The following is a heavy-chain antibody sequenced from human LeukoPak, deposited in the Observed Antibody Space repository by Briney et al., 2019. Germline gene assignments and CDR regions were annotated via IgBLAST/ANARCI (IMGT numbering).Heavy chain of an antibody. V-gene: IGHV1-18*01. CDR2: ISAYNGNT. J-gene: IGHJ4*02. D-gene: IGHD4-17*01. CDR1: GYTFTSYG. CDR3: ARDWPSPTAGDYDY. Sequence: ASVKVPCKASGYTFTSYGISWVRQAPGQGLEWMGWISAYNGNTNYAQKLQGRVTMTTDTSTSTVYMDLRSLRSDDTAVYYCARDWPSPTAGDYDYWGQGTLVTVSS.